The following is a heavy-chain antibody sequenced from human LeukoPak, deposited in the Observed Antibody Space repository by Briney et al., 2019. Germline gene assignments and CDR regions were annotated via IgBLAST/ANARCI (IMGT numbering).Heavy chain of an antibody. CDR1: GGSISSGDYS. CDR3: ARGGAIDY. V-gene: IGHV4-30-2*01. CDR2: KYQSGSP. D-gene: IGHD3-16*01. Sequence: PSQTLSLTCAVSGGSISSGDYSWRWIRQPPGKGLEWIEYKYQSGSPYYTPSLKSRLTISVDRSKNQFSLKLSSVTAADTAVYYCARGGAIDYWGQGTLVTVSS. J-gene: IGHJ4*02.